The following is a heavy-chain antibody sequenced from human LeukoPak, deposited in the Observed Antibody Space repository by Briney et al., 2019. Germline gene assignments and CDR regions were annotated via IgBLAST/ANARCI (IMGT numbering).Heavy chain of an antibody. J-gene: IGHJ4*02. D-gene: IGHD3-9*01. CDR1: GGSISSSSYY. V-gene: IGHV4-39*07. Sequence: SETLSLTCTVSGGSISSSSYYWSWIRQPPGKGLEWIGEINHSGSTNYNPSLKSRVTISVDTSKNQFSLKLSSVTAADTAVYYSARGRGLTGSYYFDYWGQGTLVTVSS. CDR2: INHSGST. CDR3: ARGRGLTGSYYFDY.